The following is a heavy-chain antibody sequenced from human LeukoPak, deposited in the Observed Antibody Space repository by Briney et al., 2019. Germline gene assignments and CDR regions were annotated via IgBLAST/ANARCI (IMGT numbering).Heavy chain of an antibody. CDR2: IYYSGST. Sequence: SETLSLTCTVSGGSISSSSYYWGWIRQPPGKGLEWIGSIYYSGSTYYNPSLKSRVTISVDTSKNQFSLKLSSVTAADTAVYYCARTLDIVGATTLFDYWGQGTLVTVSS. J-gene: IGHJ4*02. CDR1: GGSISSSSYY. CDR3: ARTLDIVGATTLFDY. D-gene: IGHD1-26*01. V-gene: IGHV4-39*07.